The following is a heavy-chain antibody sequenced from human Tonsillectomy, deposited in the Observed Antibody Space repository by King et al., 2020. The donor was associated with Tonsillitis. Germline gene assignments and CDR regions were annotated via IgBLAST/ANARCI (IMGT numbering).Heavy chain of an antibody. V-gene: IGHV4-34*01. Sequence: QVQLQQWGAGLLKPSETLSLTCAVSGGSFSGYYWSWIRQPPGKGLEWIGEINHSGSTNYNPSLKSRVTISVDTSKNQFSLKLSSVTAADTAVYYCARVDYGGNSGETGYWGQGTLVTVSS. D-gene: IGHD4-23*01. CDR2: INHSGST. J-gene: IGHJ4*02. CDR3: ARVDYGGNSGETGY. CDR1: GGSFSGYY.